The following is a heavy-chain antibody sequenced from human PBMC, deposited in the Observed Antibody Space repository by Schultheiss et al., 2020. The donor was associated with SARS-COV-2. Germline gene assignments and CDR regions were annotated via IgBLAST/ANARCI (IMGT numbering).Heavy chain of an antibody. J-gene: IGHJ6*01. V-gene: IGHV2-70*04. CDR1: GFSLSTSGMR. CDR2: IDWDDDK. Sequence: SVPTLVPPTPTLTLTCSFSGFSLSTSGMRVNWIRQTPGKALEWLARIDWDDDKFYNTSLKTRLTISKDTSKNQVVLTMTNMDPVDTATYYCARTPTRGSGMGVLGPGTTGTVSS. CDR3: ARTPTRGSGMGV. D-gene: IGHD3-16*01.